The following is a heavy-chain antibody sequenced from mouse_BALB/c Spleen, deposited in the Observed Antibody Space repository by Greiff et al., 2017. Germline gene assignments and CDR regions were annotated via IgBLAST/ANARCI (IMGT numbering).Heavy chain of an antibody. CDR2: ISNGGGST. D-gene: IGHD1-3*01. V-gene: IGHV5-12-2*01. Sequence: EVQGVESGGGLVQPGGSLKLSCAASGFTFSSYTMSWVRQTPEKRLEWVAYISNGGGSTYYPDTVKGRFTISRDNAKNTLYLQMSSLKSEDTAMYYCARRGGKGAMDYWGQGTSVTVSS. J-gene: IGHJ4*01. CDR1: GFTFSSYT. CDR3: ARRGGKGAMDY.